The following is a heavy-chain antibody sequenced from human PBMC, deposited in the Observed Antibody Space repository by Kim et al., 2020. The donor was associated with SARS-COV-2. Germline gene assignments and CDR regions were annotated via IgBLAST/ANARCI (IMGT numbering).Heavy chain of an antibody. CDR3: AKGLSYCSGGSCLVYFDY. CDR1: GFTFGDYA. J-gene: IGHJ4*02. CDR2: IGWIGGSI. Sequence: GGSLRLSCAASGFTFGDYAMRWVRQAPGKGLEWVSSIGWIGGSICYAGSVKGRFTISRDNSKNSLYLQMNSLRAEDTALYYCAKGLSYCSGGSCLVYFDYRGQGTMVTVCS. V-gene: IGHV3-9*01. D-gene: IGHD2-15*01.